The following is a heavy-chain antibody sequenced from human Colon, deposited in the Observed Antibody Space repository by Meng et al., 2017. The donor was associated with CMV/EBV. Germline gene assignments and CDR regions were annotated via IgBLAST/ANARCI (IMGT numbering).Heavy chain of an antibody. CDR1: ALTFTNSA. J-gene: IGHJ4*02. CDR2: ISSSSSTI. V-gene: IGHV3-48*04. Sequence: GGSLRLSCAASALTFTNSAMSWVRQAPGKGLEWVSYISSSSSTIYYADSVKGRFTISRDNAKNSLYLQMNSLRAEDTAVYYCARGVRIAARSGGDYWGQGTLVTVSS. D-gene: IGHD6-6*01. CDR3: ARGVRIAARSGGDY.